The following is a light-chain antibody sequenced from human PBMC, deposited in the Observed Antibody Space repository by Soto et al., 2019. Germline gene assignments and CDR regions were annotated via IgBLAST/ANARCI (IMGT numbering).Light chain of an antibody. V-gene: IGKV3-15*01. CDR2: GAS. CDR1: QSVSNN. J-gene: IGKJ5*01. Sequence: EFVLTQSPGTLSLSPGERSTISCRASQSVSNNYLAWYQQKPGQAPRLLIYGASTRATGIPARFSGSGSGTEFTLTISSLQSEDFAVYYCQQYNNWPPINCGQGKRREIK. CDR3: QQYNNWPPIN.